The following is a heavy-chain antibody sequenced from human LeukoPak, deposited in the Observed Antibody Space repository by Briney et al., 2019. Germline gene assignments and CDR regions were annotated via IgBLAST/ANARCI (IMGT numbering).Heavy chain of an antibody. CDR2: MYHSGST. CDR3: AREAEGSSGYYYVFDY. D-gene: IGHD3-22*01. V-gene: IGHV4-38-2*02. Sequence: SVTLSLTCTVSGGSISSGYDWGWIRQPPGKGLDWIGSMYHSGSTYCNPSLKSRVTISVDPSENQVSLKLSSVPAADTAVYYCAREAEGSSGYYYVFDYWAQGPLVTVPS. J-gene: IGHJ4*02. CDR1: GGSISSGYD.